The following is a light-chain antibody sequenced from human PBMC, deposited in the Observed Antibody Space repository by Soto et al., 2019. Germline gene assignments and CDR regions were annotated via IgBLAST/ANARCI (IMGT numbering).Light chain of an antibody. Sequence: DIVLTQSPATLSLSPGERVTLSCRASQRIASSYLSWYQQKRGQPPRLLIHGSSTRATGIPARFSGSGSGTDFTLTISSLQPEDFAVYYCQQDYDLPWTFGQGTKVDIK. CDR1: QRIASSY. CDR2: GSS. CDR3: QQDYDLPWT. V-gene: IGKV3D-7*01. J-gene: IGKJ1*01.